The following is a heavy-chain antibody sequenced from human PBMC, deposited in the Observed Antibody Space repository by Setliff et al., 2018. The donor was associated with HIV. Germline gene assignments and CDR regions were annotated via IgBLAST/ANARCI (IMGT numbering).Heavy chain of an antibody. Sequence: PSETLSLTCTVSGGSITGYYWSWIRQPPGKGLEWIGWIYYSGNTRYNPSLKSRVTISLDTSKNQVSLKLNSMTAADTAVYYCVRDDYGYNGKGFDYWGPGTLVTVSS. J-gene: IGHJ4*02. CDR1: GGSITGYY. V-gene: IGHV4-59*12. CDR2: IYYSGNT. D-gene: IGHD4-17*01. CDR3: VRDDYGYNGKGFDY.